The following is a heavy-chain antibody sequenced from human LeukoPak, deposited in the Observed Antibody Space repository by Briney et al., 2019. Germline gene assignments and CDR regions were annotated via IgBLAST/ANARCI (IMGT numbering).Heavy chain of an antibody. CDR1: GGSISSYY. D-gene: IGHD6-6*01. CDR3: ASLRASSIGAHYAMDV. Sequence: SETLSLTCTVSGGSISSYYWSWIRQSPGKGLEWIGYIYYSGSTNYNPSLKSRVAMSVDTSKNQFSLQLNSVTAADTAVYYCASLRASSIGAHYAMDVWGQGTTVTVSS. J-gene: IGHJ6*02. CDR2: IYYSGST. V-gene: IGHV4-59*08.